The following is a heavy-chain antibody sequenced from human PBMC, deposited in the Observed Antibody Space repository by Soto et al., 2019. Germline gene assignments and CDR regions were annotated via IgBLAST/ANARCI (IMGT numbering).Heavy chain of an antibody. D-gene: IGHD3-9*01. Sequence: ASVKVSCKASGYIFTGYHIHWVRQAPGRGLEWMGWINPNSGDTEYARNFQGRVTMTRDTSFNLVYMEMSGLMSDDTAVYYCARDARGTRGFDEMDLWGQGTTVTVSS. V-gene: IGHV1-2*02. CDR2: INPNSGDT. CDR1: GYIFTGYH. J-gene: IGHJ6*02. CDR3: ARDARGTRGFDEMDL.